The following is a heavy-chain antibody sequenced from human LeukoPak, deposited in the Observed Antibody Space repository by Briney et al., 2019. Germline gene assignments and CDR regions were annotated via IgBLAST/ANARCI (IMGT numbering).Heavy chain of an antibody. CDR3: ARVPARAGVPDY. J-gene: IGHJ4*02. Sequence: SETLSLTCAVYGGSFSGDYWSWIRQPPGKGLEWIGEINHSGSTNYNPSLKSRVTISVDRSKNQFSLKLSSVTAADTAVYYCARVPARAGVPDYWGQGTLVTVSS. D-gene: IGHD6-19*01. CDR1: GGSFSGDY. CDR2: INHSGST. V-gene: IGHV4-34*01.